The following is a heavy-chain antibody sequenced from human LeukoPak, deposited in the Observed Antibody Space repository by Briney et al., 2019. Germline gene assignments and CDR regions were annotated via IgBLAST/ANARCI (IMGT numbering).Heavy chain of an antibody. J-gene: IGHJ4*02. Sequence: GGSLRLSCAASGFIFRKAWMSWVRQAPGKGLEWVGRIKSKTHDGITDYAAPVKGRFTISRDDSKNTLNVQMNGLKTEDTAVYYCSTSTEPGLDYWGQGNLVTVSS. CDR1: GFIFRKAW. D-gene: IGHD3/OR15-3a*01. CDR3: STSTEPGLDY. V-gene: IGHV3-15*01. CDR2: IKSKTHDGIT.